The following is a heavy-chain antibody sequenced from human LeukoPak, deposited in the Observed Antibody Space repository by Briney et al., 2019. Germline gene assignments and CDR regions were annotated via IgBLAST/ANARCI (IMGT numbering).Heavy chain of an antibody. CDR1: GASISSHC. J-gene: IGHJ6*02. CDR2: ICYSGST. D-gene: IGHD4-23*01. Sequence: SETLSLTCTVSGASISSHCWSWIRQPPGRGLEWIGYICYSGSTNSNPSLKSRVTISVDTSKNQFSLKLSSVTAEDTAVYYCARAGGYYYGMDVWGQGTTVTVSS. CDR3: ARAGGYYYGMDV. V-gene: IGHV4-59*11.